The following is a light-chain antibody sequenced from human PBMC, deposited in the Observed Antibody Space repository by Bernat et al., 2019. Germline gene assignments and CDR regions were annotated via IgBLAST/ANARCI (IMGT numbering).Light chain of an antibody. CDR2: DTS. CDR3: QLWDTRRGNWV. Sequence: SYVLTQPPSVSVAPGKTAEIPCWGYKLGSKSVHWYQQKPGQAPVLVVYDTSVRRSGIPERFSGSKSENTATLTSRTVEAGDEDDVYCQLWDTRRGNWVFGGGTKLTVL. CDR1: KLGSKS. J-gene: IGLJ3*02. V-gene: IGLV3-21*03.